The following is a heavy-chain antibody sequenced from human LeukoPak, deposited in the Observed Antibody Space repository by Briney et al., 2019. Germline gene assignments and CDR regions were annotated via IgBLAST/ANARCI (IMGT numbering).Heavy chain of an antibody. V-gene: IGHV3-23*01. CDR3: AKDWGLSWPGELWFRELLPSYFDY. J-gene: IGHJ4*02. Sequence: PGGSLRLSCAASGFTFSSYAMSWVREAPGKGLEWVSAISGSGGSTYYADSVKGRFTTSRDNSKNTLYLQMNSLRAEDTAVYYCAKDWGLSWPGELWFRELLPSYFDYWGQGTLVTVSS. D-gene: IGHD3-10*01. CDR1: GFTFSSYA. CDR2: ISGSGGST.